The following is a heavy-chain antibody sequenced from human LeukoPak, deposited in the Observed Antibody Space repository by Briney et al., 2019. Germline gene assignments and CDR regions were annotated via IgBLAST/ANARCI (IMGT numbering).Heavy chain of an antibody. Sequence: KASETLSLTCAVYGGSISSYYWSWVRQPPGKGLEWIGYIYYSGSTDYNPSLKSRVTISADTSKNQFSLKLSSVTAADAAVYYCARHDNYSRAFDIWGQGTMVTVSS. CDR1: GGSISSYY. D-gene: IGHD4-11*01. J-gene: IGHJ3*02. V-gene: IGHV4-59*08. CDR2: IYYSGST. CDR3: ARHDNYSRAFDI.